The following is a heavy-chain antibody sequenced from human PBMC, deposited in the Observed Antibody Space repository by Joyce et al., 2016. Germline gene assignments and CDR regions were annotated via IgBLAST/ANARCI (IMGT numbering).Heavy chain of an antibody. CDR3: ARVPLSSAFDY. D-gene: IGHD1-26*01. CDR2: INYSGNT. CDR1: GGFISDGGYY. V-gene: IGHV4-31*11. J-gene: IGHJ4*02. Sequence: QVQLQESGPGLVQPSQTLSLTCGVSGGFISDGGYYWSWIRQRPGQGLEGIGYINYSGNTYYNPSLKSRLTISIDMSKNQFSLRLTSVTAADTAVYYCARVPLSSAFDYWGQGILVTVSS.